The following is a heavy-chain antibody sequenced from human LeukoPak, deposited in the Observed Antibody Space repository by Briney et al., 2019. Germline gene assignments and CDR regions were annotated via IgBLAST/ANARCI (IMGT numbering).Heavy chain of an antibody. V-gene: IGHV4-59*12. D-gene: IGHD1-26*01. J-gene: IGHJ4*02. Sequence: SETLSLTCTVSGGSISSYYWSWIRQLPGKGLEWIGYIYYSGSTNYNPSLKSRVTISVDTSKNQFSLNLSSVTAADTAVYYCARDLPGELRIDYWGQGTLVTVSS. CDR3: ARDLPGELRIDY. CDR1: GGSISSYY. CDR2: IYYSGST.